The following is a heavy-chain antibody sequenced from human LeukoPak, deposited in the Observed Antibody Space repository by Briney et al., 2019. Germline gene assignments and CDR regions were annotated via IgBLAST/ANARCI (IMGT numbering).Heavy chain of an antibody. J-gene: IGHJ6*03. Sequence: GGSLRLSCAASGFTFSDYYMSWIRQAPGKGLEWVSAISGSGGSTYYADSVKGRFTISRDNSKNTLYLQMNSLRAEDTAVYYCAKEGAARHYYYYYMDVWGKGTTVTVSS. CDR1: GFTFSDYY. D-gene: IGHD6-6*01. CDR2: ISGSGGST. V-gene: IGHV3-23*01. CDR3: AKEGAARHYYYYYMDV.